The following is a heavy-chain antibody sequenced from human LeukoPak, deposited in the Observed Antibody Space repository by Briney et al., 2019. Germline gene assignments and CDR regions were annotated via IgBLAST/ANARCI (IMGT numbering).Heavy chain of an antibody. D-gene: IGHD3-10*01. CDR3: ARGYYYGSGSYYNYYYYYMDV. CDR1: GYSISSGYY. J-gene: IGHJ6*03. Sequence: SETLSLTCTVSGYSISSGYYWGWIRQPPGKGLEWIGSIYHSGSTYYNPSLKSRVTISVDTSKNQFSLKLSSVTAADTAVYYCARGYYYGSGSYYNYYYYYMDVWGKGTTVTVSS. V-gene: IGHV4-38-2*02. CDR2: IYHSGST.